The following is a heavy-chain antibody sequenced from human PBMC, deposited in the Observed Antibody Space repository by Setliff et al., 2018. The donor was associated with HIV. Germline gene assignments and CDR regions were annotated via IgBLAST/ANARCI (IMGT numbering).Heavy chain of an antibody. CDR2: IYYSGST. Sequence: PSETLSLTCNVSSGSVNNYWWTWIRQPPGKGLEWIGYIYYSGSTYYNPSLKSRVTMSINTSKNQFSLKVRSVTAADTAVYYCARDPPGYGDANDYWGQGTLVTVSS. J-gene: IGHJ4*02. CDR1: SGSVNNYW. CDR3: ARDPPGYGDANDY. V-gene: IGHV4-59*02. D-gene: IGHD4-17*01.